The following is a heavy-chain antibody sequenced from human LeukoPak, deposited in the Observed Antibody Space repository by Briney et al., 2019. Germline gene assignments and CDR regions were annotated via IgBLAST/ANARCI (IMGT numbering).Heavy chain of an antibody. V-gene: IGHV3-30*18. J-gene: IGHJ4*02. Sequence: PGGSLRLSCAASGFTFSSHGIHWVRQAPGKGLEWVAVISYAGSDKYYADSVKGRFTISRDNSKNTLYLQMNSLRAEDTAVYYCAKGSGYADYWGQGTLVTVSS. CDR2: ISYAGSDK. CDR1: GFTFSSHG. CDR3: AKGSGYADY. D-gene: IGHD3-3*01.